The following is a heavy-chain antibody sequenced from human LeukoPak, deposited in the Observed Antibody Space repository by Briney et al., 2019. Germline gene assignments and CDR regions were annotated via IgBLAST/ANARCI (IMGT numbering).Heavy chain of an antibody. D-gene: IGHD2-15*01. V-gene: IGHV4-34*01. CDR2: INHSGST. CDR1: GGSFSGYY. Sequence: SETLSLTCAVYGGSFSGYYWSWIRQPPGKGLEWIGEINHSGSTNYNPSLKSRVTISVDTSKNQFSLKLSPVTAADTAVYYCARRTRYCSGGSCYSYKTYYFDYWGQGTLVTVSS. J-gene: IGHJ4*02. CDR3: ARRTRYCSGGSCYSYKTYYFDY.